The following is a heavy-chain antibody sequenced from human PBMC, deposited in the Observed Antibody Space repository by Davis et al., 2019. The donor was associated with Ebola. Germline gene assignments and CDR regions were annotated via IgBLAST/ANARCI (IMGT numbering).Heavy chain of an antibody. J-gene: IGHJ3*02. CDR2: IWSNGINQ. V-gene: IGHV3-33*01. CDR3: VRERAPFDGFDI. CDR1: GFIFKSCG. Sequence: PGGSLRLSCAASGFIFKSCGMHWVRQAPGKGLEWVAVIWSNGINQYFTDSVRGRFSLSRDDSKNMLYLDMNSLRADDTAVYYCVRERAPFDGFDIWGQGTKVTVSS.